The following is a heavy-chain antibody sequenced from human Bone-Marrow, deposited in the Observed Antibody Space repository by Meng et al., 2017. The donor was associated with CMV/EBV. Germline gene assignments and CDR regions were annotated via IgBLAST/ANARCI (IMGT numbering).Heavy chain of an antibody. V-gene: IGHV1-69*10. CDR2: IIPILGIA. D-gene: IGHD6-6*01. J-gene: IGHJ5*02. CDR3: ARAARPRFRFDP. CDR1: GGTFSSYA. Sequence: SVKVSCKASGGTFSSYAISWVRQAPGQGLEWMGGIIPILGIANYAQKFQGRVTITADKSTSTAYMELSSLRSDDTAVYYCARAARPRFRFDPWGQGTLVTVSS.